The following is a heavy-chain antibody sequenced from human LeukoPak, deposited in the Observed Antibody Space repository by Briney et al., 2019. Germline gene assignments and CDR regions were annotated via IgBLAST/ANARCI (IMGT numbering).Heavy chain of an antibody. J-gene: IGHJ6*03. CDR2: INPNSGGT. D-gene: IGHD3-9*01. CDR3: ARGGLILRYFVDYYYYYMDV. V-gene: IGHV1-2*06. Sequence: ASVKVSCRASGYIFIGYYMHWVRQAPGKGLEWMGRINPNSGGTKYAPKLQGRVTMTRDTSISTAYMELSRLRSDDTAVYYCARGGLILRYFVDYYYYYMDVWGKGTTVTVSS. CDR1: GYIFIGYY.